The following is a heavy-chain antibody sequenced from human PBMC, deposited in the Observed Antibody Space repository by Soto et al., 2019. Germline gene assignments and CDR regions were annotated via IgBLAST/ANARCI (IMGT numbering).Heavy chain of an antibody. CDR3: ARERNTGYDYSYYYGMDV. CDR1: GFTFSPHA. CDR2: ISYEGSNK. D-gene: IGHD5-18*01. V-gene: IGHV3-30-3*01. Sequence: PGGSLRLSCAASGFTFSPHAMHWVRQGPGKGLECVAVISYEGSNKYYADSVKGRFTISRDNSKNTLYLQMNSLRAEDTAVYYCARERNTGYDYSYYYGMDVWGQGTTVTVSS. J-gene: IGHJ6*02.